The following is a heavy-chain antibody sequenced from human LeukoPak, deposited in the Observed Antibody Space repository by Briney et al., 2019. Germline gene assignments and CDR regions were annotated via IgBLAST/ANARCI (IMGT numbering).Heavy chain of an antibody. D-gene: IGHD6-13*01. Sequence: GGSLRLSCAASGFTFSSYGMHWVRQAPGKGLEWVAVISYDGSNKYYADSVKGRFTISRDNSKNTLYLQMSSLRAEDTAVYYCANSIAAAGFWGQGTLVTVSS. CDR1: GFTFSSYG. V-gene: IGHV3-30*18. J-gene: IGHJ4*02. CDR2: ISYDGSNK. CDR3: ANSIAAAGF.